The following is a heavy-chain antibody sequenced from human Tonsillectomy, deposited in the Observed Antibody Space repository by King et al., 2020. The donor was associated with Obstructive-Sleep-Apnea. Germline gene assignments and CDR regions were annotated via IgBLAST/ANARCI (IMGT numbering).Heavy chain of an antibody. CDR1: GGCISRGGYY. Sequence: QLQESGPGLVKTSQTLSVTCTVSGGCISRGGYYWSWILQHPGTGPEWIGYIYYSGSTYYHPSLKSRSYISIDTSKNQFSLKLTSVTDADTAVYYCATLHPYSSGWYHYWGQGTLVTVSS. CDR3: ATLHPYSSGWYHY. V-gene: IGHV4-31*03. D-gene: IGHD6-19*01. CDR2: IYYSGST. J-gene: IGHJ4*02.